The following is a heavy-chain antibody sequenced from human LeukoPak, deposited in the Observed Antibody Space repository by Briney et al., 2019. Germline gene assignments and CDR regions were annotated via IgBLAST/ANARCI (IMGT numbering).Heavy chain of an antibody. Sequence: PGGSLRLSCAASGFTFSSYAMSWVRQAPGKGLEWVSAISGSGGSTYYADSVKGRFTISRDNSKNTLYLQMNSQRAEDTAVYYCAKSPAGYDFWSGYYYGGPSDYWGQGTLVTVSS. CDR3: AKSPAGYDFWSGYYYGGPSDY. CDR1: GFTFSSYA. V-gene: IGHV3-23*01. D-gene: IGHD3-3*01. J-gene: IGHJ4*02. CDR2: ISGSGGST.